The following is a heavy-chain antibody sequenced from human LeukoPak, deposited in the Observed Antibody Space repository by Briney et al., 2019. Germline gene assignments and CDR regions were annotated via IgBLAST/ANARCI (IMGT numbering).Heavy chain of an antibody. V-gene: IGHV1-2*02. CDR2: INPNSGDT. D-gene: IGHD3-16*01. CDR3: ARVRYRLAETYIDY. J-gene: IGHJ4*02. CDR1: GYTFTSYA. Sequence: GASVKVSGKASGYTFTSYAMNWVRQAPGQGLEWMGWINPNSGDTNYAQKFQGRVTMTRDTSISTAYMELSRLRSDDTAVYYCARVRYRLAETYIDYWGQGTLVTVSS.